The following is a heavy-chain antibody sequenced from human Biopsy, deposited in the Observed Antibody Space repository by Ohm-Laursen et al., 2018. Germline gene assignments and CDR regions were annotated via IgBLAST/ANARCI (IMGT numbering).Heavy chain of an antibody. CDR1: GGTFSRYG. CDR3: ATKLTGYFHH. CDR2: NIPILGTG. J-gene: IGHJ1*01. D-gene: IGHD3-9*01. Sequence: SSVKVSCKAPGGTFSRYGINWVRRAPGQGLEWLGGNIPILGTGNYAQKFQGRVTVAADTSTSTATMELRSLRSDDTAVYYCATKLTGYFHHWGQGTLVTVSS. V-gene: IGHV1-69*06.